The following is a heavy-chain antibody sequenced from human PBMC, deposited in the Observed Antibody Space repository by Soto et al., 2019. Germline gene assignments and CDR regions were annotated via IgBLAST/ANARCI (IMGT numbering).Heavy chain of an antibody. CDR3: ARDMDSSLIFDY. J-gene: IGHJ4*02. CDR2: IIPILGIA. CDR1: RGTFSSYT. Sequence: SVKVSCKASRGTFSSYTISWVRQAPGQGLEWMGRIIPILGIANYAQKFQGRVTITADKSTSTAYMELSSLRSEDTAVYYCARDMDSSLIFDYWGQGTLVTVSS. V-gene: IGHV1-69*04. D-gene: IGHD6-6*01.